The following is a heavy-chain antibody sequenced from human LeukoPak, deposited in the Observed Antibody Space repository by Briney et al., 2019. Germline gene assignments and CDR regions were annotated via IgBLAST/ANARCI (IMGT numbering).Heavy chain of an antibody. CDR2: IYYSGST. CDR1: GGSISSHY. V-gene: IGHV4-59*11. D-gene: IGHD2-15*01. CDR3: ASTRSFYCYMDV. Sequence: SETLSLTCTVSGGSISSHYWSWIRQPPGKGLEWIGYIYYSGSTNYNPSLKSRVTISVDTSKNQFSLKLSSVTAADTAVYYCASTRSFYCYMDVWGKGTTVTVSS. J-gene: IGHJ6*03.